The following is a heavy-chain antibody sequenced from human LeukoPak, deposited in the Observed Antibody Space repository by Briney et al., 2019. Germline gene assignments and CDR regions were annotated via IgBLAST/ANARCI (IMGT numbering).Heavy chain of an antibody. CDR1: GGSISSYY. D-gene: IGHD1-1*01. V-gene: IGHV4-59*08. J-gene: IGHJ6*02. CDR3: ARLGQLERRQYGMDV. CDR2: IYYSGST. Sequence: SETLSLTRTASGGSISSYYWSWIRQPPGKGLEWIGYIYYSGSTNYNPSLKSRVTISVDTSKNQFSLKLSSVTAADTAVYYCARLGQLERRQYGMDVWGQGTTVTVSS.